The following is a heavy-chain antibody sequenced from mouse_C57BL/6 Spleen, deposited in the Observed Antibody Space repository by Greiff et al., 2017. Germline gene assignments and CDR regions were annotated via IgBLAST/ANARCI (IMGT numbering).Heavy chain of an antibody. D-gene: IGHD1-1*02. Sequence: QVQLQQSGPELVKPGASVKISCKASGYAFSSSWMNWVKQRPGKGLEWIGRIYPGDGDTNYNGKFKGKATLTADKSSSTAYMQLSSLTSEDSAVYFCARWGSLYAMDYWGQGTSGTVSS. CDR3: ARWGSLYAMDY. CDR1: GYAFSSSW. J-gene: IGHJ4*01. V-gene: IGHV1-82*01. CDR2: IYPGDGDT.